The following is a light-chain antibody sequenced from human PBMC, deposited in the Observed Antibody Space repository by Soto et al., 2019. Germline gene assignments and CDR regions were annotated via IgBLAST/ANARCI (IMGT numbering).Light chain of an antibody. J-gene: IGKJ1*01. V-gene: IGKV1-5*01. CDR2: DAS. Sequence: DIQMTQSPSSLSASVGDRVTITCRASQGISTYLNWYQQKPGKAPKLLIYDASSLESGVPSRFSGSGSGTEFTLTISSLQPDDFATYYCQQYNSYSPWTFGQGTKVDIK. CDR1: QGISTY. CDR3: QQYNSYSPWT.